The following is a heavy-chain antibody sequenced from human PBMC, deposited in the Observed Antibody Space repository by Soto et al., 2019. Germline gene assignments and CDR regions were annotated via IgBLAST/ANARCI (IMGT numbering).Heavy chain of an antibody. Sequence: ASVKVSCKASGFTFTTYDIHWVRQVTGQGLEWMGWMNPYNGNTGSTQKFQGRVTMTRNTSISTVYMELTSLRSEDTAVYYCARRKERSGPHYFDYWGQGSLVTVSS. D-gene: IGHD6-25*01. CDR1: GFTFTTYD. CDR2: MNPYNGNT. CDR3: ARRKERSGPHYFDY. J-gene: IGHJ4*02. V-gene: IGHV1-8*01.